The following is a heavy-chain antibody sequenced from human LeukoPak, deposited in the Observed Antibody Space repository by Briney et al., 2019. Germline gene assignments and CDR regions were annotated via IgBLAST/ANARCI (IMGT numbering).Heavy chain of an antibody. Sequence: SETLSLTCTVPGGYIISYHWSLLPQPPRQGHERIGYIYYSGSTNYNPSLKSRVTISVNTSKNKFSLKLSSLTAADTAVYYCARFGGYSRGWYPTNYFAYCGQGTLVTVSS. D-gene: IGHD6-19*01. CDR3: ARFGGYSRGWYPTNYFAY. CDR2: IYYSGST. J-gene: IGHJ4*02. CDR1: GGYIISYH. V-gene: IGHV4-59*01.